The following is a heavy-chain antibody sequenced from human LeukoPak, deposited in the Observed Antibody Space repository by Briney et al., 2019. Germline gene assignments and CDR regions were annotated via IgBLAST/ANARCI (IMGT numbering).Heavy chain of an antibody. J-gene: IGHJ4*02. CDR2: ISGSGGST. D-gene: IGHD1-26*01. Sequence: GGSLRLSCAASGFTFSNYAMTWVRQAPGKGLEWVSGISGSGGSTYYADSVKGRFTISRDNSKNTLYLQMNSLRAEDTAVYYSAKDRGGNYLFYLDYWGQGTLVTVSS. CDR3: AKDRGGNYLFYLDY. CDR1: GFTFSNYA. V-gene: IGHV3-23*01.